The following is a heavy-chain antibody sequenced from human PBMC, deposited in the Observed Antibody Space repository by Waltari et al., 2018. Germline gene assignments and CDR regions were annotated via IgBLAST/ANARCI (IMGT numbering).Heavy chain of an antibody. V-gene: IGHV1-69*01. CDR2: IIPICGTG. CDR1: GGTFSSYA. J-gene: IGHJ5*02. D-gene: IGHD3-10*01. CDR3: ARGLYYYGSGRYNWFDP. Sequence: QVQLVQSGAEVKKPGSSVKVSCKASGGTFSSYAISWVRQAPGQGLEWMGGIIPICGTGNYAQKFQGRVTITADESTSTAYMELSSLRSEDTAVYYCARGLYYYGSGRYNWFDPWGQGTLVTVSS.